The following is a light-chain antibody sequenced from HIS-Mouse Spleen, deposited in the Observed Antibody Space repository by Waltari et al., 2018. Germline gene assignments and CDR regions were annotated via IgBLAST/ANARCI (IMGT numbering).Light chain of an antibody. CDR2: QDS. V-gene: IGLV3-1*01. CDR1: KLGDKY. Sequence: SYELTQPPSVSVSPGQTASITCSGDKLGDKYACWYQQKPGQSPVLVIYQDSKRPSGSPGRFSGSNSGKTATLTISGTQAMDEADYYCQAWDSSTVVFGGGTKLTVL. CDR3: QAWDSSTVV. J-gene: IGLJ2*01.